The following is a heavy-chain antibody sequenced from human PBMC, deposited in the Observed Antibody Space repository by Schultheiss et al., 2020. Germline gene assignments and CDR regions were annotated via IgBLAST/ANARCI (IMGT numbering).Heavy chain of an antibody. J-gene: IGHJ6*03. V-gene: IGHV3-11*06. Sequence: LSLTCTVSGGSISSSSYYWGWIRQPPGKGLEWVSSISSSSSYTNYADSVKGRFTISRDNSKNTLYLQMNSLRAEDTAVYYCARDLNLLLAGYYYYYMDVWGKGTTVTVSS. CDR2: ISSSSSYT. CDR1: GGSISSSS. D-gene: IGHD2-15*01. CDR3: ARDLNLLLAGYYYYYMDV.